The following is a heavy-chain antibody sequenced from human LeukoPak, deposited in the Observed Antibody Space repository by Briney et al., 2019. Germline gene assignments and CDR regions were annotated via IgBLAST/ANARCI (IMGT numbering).Heavy chain of an antibody. CDR1: GYSFTSYW. V-gene: IGHV5-51*01. D-gene: IGHD1-26*01. Sequence: GESLKISCQGSGYSFTSYWVVWVRQMPGKDLEWMGIIYPGDSDTRYSPSFQGQATISVDKSISTAYLQWSSLKASDTAMYYCARRKGSRIVGATGDFDIWGQGTMVTVSS. J-gene: IGHJ3*02. CDR2: IYPGDSDT. CDR3: ARRKGSRIVGATGDFDI.